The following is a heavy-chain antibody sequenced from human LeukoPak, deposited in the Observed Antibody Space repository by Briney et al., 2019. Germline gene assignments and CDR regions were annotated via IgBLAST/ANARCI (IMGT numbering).Heavy chain of an antibody. Sequence: SETLSLTCTVSGGSISSSRYYWGWIRPPPGKGLEWIGSIYYSGSTYYNPSLKSRVTISVDTSKNQFSLKLSSVTAADTAVYYCARVGWFGELLPFQHWGQGTLVTVSS. CDR2: IYYSGST. CDR1: GGSISSSRYY. CDR3: ARVGWFGELLPFQH. J-gene: IGHJ1*01. V-gene: IGHV4-39*01. D-gene: IGHD3-10*01.